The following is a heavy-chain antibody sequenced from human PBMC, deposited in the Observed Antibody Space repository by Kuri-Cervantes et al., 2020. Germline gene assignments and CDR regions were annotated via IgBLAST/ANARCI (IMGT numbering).Heavy chain of an antibody. D-gene: IGHD4-17*01. CDR3: ARVTLSIDYGVLEAFDI. V-gene: IGHV4-39*07. CDR2: IYYSGGT. CDR1: GGSISSSSYY. J-gene: IGHJ3*02. Sequence: ESLKISCTVTGGSISSSSYYWGWIRQPPGKGLEWIGSIYYSGGTYYNPSLKSRVTISVDTAKNQSSLKLSSVTAADTAVYYCARVTLSIDYGVLEAFDIWGQGTMVTVSS.